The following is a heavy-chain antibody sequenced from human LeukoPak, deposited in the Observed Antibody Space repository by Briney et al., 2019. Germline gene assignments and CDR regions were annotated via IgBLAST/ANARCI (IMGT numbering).Heavy chain of an antibody. V-gene: IGHV1-2*02. CDR2: INPNSGGT. J-gene: IGHJ5*02. Sequence: AASVKVSCKTSGYSFTDYYMHWVRQAPGQGLEWMGWINPNSGGTSSAQKVQGRVTMTRDTSITTVYMEVSWLTSDDTAIYYCARADRLHGGPYLIGPWGQGTLVTVSS. D-gene: IGHD2-21*01. CDR1: GYSFTDYY. CDR3: ARADRLHGGPYLIGP.